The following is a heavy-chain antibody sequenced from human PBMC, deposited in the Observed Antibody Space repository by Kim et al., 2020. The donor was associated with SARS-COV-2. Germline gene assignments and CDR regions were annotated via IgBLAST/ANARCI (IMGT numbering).Heavy chain of an antibody. D-gene: IGHD6-13*01. V-gene: IGHV4-4*08. J-gene: IGHJ5*02. CDR3: ARRSEGGSRWFNWLDP. CDR1: GASLTRYY. Sequence: SETLSLTCIVSGASLTRYYWSWIRQPPGKGLEWIGNIHSSGNTNYNPSLKSRVTISVDTSKNQFSLGLNSVTASDTAVYYCARRSEGGSRWFNWLDPWG. CDR2: IHSSGNT.